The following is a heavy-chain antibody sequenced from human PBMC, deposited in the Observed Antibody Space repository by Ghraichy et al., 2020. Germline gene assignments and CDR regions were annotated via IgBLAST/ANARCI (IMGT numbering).Heavy chain of an antibody. D-gene: IGHD3-10*01. CDR2: ISSSRSYI. CDR1: GFTFSSYS. V-gene: IGHV3-21*01. Sequence: GGSLRLSCAASGFTFSSYSMNWVRQAPGKGLEWVSSISSSRSYINYADSVKGRFTISRDNAKNSLYLQMNSLRAEDTAVYYCARDSSLLWFGESPSPDAFGIWGQGTMVTVSS. J-gene: IGHJ3*02. CDR3: ARDSSLLWFGESPSPDAFGI.